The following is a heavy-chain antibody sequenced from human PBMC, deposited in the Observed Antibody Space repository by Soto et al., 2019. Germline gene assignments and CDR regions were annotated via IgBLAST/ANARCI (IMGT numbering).Heavy chain of an antibody. J-gene: IGHJ4*02. Sequence: PSETLSLTCAVYGGSFSGYYWSWIRQPPGKGLEWIGEINHSGSTNYNPSLKSRVTISVDTSKNQFSLKLSSVTAADTAVYYCARVGQLRYFDWLPQGSYYFDYWGQGTLVTVSS. CDR1: GGSFSGYY. CDR3: ARVGQLRYFDWLPQGSYYFDY. V-gene: IGHV4-34*01. D-gene: IGHD3-9*01. CDR2: INHSGST.